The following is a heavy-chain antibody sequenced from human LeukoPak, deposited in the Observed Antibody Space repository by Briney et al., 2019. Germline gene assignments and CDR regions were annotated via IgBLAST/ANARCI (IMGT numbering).Heavy chain of an antibody. D-gene: IGHD3-22*01. J-gene: IGHJ4*02. CDR3: TKTTTGYSSGQYPGWPADH. CDR2: ISGSGAGT. Sequence: GGSLRLSCAASGFTFSNYAMSWVRQAPGKGLEWVSAISGSGAGTYYADSVKGRFTISRDNSKNTLYLQMNSLRAEDTAVYYCTKTTTGYSSGQYPGWPADHWGQGALVTVSS. V-gene: IGHV3-23*01. CDR1: GFTFSNYA.